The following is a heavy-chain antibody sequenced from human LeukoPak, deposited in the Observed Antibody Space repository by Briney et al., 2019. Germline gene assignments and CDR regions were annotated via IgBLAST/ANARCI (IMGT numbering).Heavy chain of an antibody. J-gene: IGHJ3*02. CDR1: GFTFSSYA. CDR3: AKDLIVGATADVYDI. V-gene: IGHV3-23*01. Sequence: PAGSLRLSCAASGFTFSSYAMSWVGQAPGQGLGLESVSSGSGGGTYYADSVQGRFTISRDNSKNTLYLQMNSLRAEDTAIYYCAKDLIVGATADVYDIWGQGTMVTVSS. D-gene: IGHD1-26*01. CDR2: SSGSGGGT.